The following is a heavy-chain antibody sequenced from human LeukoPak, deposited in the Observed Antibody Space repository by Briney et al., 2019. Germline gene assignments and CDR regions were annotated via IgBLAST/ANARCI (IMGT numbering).Heavy chain of an antibody. V-gene: IGHV3-48*01. D-gene: IGHD6-13*01. CDR1: GFTFSSYS. CDR3: ARSPGIAAARDAFDI. J-gene: IGHJ3*02. Sequence: GGSLRLSCAASGFTFSSYSMNWVRQAPGKGLEWVSYISSSSSTIYYADSVKGRFTISRDNAKNSLYLQMNSLRAEDTAVYYCARSPGIAAARDAFDIWGQGTMVTVSS. CDR2: ISSSSSTI.